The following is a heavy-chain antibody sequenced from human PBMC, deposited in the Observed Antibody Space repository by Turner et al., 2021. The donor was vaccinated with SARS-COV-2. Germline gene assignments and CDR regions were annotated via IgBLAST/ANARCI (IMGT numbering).Heavy chain of an antibody. V-gene: IGHV3-66*01. J-gene: IGHJ4*02. CDR1: GFTDSSNY. D-gene: IGHD3-10*01. Sequence: EVQRVESGGGWVRPGGSLRPCCAASGFTDSSNYRSWVRQAPGKGLVGVLVIYSGGSKFYENSVNGRITICRDYSKNTLYQQRNSLRAEDTAVYYCAGEVSGSSNTGVYFDYWGQGTLVTVSS. CDR3: AGEVSGSSNTGVYFDY. CDR2: IYSGGSK.